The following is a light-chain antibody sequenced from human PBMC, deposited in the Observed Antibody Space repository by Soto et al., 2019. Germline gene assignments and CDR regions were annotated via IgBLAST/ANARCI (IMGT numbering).Light chain of an antibody. CDR2: DIS. Sequence: EVVMTQSPPTLSFSQGVSATVCPRASQTVSRNLAWYQQRPGQAPRLLIYDISKRAAGVPARFSGSGSETEFTLTIRSLQSEDFAVYFCQQYNNWPSFGQGTRLEI. CDR3: QQYNNWPS. J-gene: IGKJ5*01. CDR1: QTVSRN. V-gene: IGKV3-15*01.